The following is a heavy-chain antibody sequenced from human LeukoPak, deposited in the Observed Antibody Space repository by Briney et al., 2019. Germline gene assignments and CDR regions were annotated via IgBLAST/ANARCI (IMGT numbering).Heavy chain of an antibody. D-gene: IGHD6-19*01. CDR3: ARAAGRGDVFDI. J-gene: IGHJ3*02. V-gene: IGHV3-48*03. CDR2: ISSSGSTI. Sequence: GGSLRLSCAASGFTFSSYEMNWVRQAPGKGLEWVSYISSSGSTIYYADSAKGRFTISRDNAKNSLYLQMDSLRAEDTAVYYCARAAGRGDVFDIWGQGTMVTVSS. CDR1: GFTFSSYE.